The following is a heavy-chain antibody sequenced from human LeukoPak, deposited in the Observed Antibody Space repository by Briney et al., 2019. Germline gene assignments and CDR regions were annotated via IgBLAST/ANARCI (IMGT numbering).Heavy chain of an antibody. CDR2: IYDGGNT. D-gene: IGHD4-17*01. J-gene: IGHJ4*02. Sequence: PSGTLSLTCAVSGDSFSSYSWWSWVRQPPGKGLEWIGEIYDGGNTNYNPSLKSRLTISIDKSKNQFSLKLSSVTAADTAVYYCARDADYGDYVGYFDYWGQGTLVTVSS. CDR1: GDSFSSYSW. CDR3: ARDADYGDYVGYFDY. V-gene: IGHV4-4*02.